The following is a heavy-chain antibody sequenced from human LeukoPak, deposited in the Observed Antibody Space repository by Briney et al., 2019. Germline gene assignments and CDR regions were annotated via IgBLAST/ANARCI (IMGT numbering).Heavy chain of an antibody. D-gene: IGHD3-10*01. Sequence: GGSLRLSCAASGFTFSSYGMHWVRQAPGKGLEWVAVIWYDGSNKYYADSVKGRFTISRDNSKNTLYLQMNSLRAEGTAVYYCAREALYGPFDYWGQGTLVTVSS. CDR1: GFTFSSYG. J-gene: IGHJ4*02. CDR3: AREALYGPFDY. CDR2: IWYDGSNK. V-gene: IGHV3-33*01.